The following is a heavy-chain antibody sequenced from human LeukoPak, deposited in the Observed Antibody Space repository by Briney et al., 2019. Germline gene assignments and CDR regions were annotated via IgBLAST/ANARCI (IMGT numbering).Heavy chain of an antibody. D-gene: IGHD6-13*01. J-gene: IGHJ6*03. CDR3: ARDPAAEQEGYYYYYMYV. Sequence: GGSLRLSCAASGFTFSSYAMHWVRQAPGKGLEWVAVISYDGNNKYYADSVKGRFTISRDNSKNTLYLQMNSLRAEDTAVYYCARDPAAEQEGYYYYYMYVWGKGTTVTVSS. CDR2: ISYDGNNK. V-gene: IGHV3-30*01. CDR1: GFTFSSYA.